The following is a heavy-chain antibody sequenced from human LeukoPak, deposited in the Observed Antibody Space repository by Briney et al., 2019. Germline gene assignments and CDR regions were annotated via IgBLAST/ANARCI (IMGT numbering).Heavy chain of an antibody. Sequence: PGGSLRLSCAASGFTFSSYAMHWVRQAPGKGLEWVAVISYDGSSKYYADSVKGRFTISRDNSKNTLYLQMNNLRAEDTAVYYCASPPSGVYYDSSGPWGQGTLVTVSS. J-gene: IGHJ4*02. CDR1: GFTFSSYA. CDR3: ASPPSGVYYDSSGP. D-gene: IGHD3-22*01. V-gene: IGHV3-30*01. CDR2: ISYDGSSK.